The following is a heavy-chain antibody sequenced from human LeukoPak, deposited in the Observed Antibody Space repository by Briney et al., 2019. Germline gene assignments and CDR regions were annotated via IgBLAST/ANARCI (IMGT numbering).Heavy chain of an antibody. D-gene: IGHD2-2*03. CDR3: ARERVGYCSSTSCRNWSDP. J-gene: IGHJ5*02. Sequence: ASVKVSCKASGYTFISNGISWVRQAPGQGLEWMGWISAYNGNTNYAQKLQGRVTMTTDTSTNTAYMELRSLRSDDTAVYYCARERVGYCSSTSCRNWSDPWGQGTLVTVSS. CDR1: GYTFISNG. V-gene: IGHV1-18*01. CDR2: ISAYNGNT.